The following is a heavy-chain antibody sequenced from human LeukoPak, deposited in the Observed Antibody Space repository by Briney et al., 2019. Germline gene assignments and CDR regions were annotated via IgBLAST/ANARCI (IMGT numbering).Heavy chain of an antibody. CDR2: IKQDGSKK. CDR1: GFPFSSYW. J-gene: IGHJ4*02. CDR3: TRVGYIDEGIDY. V-gene: IGHV3-7*04. D-gene: IGHD5-24*01. Sequence: PSGGSLRLSCVASGFPFSSYWVTWVRQAPGKGLEWVANIKQDGSKKSYVDSVKGRFTISRDNAKNSLYLQMNSLRAEDTAIYYCTRVGYIDEGIDYWGQGTLVTVSS.